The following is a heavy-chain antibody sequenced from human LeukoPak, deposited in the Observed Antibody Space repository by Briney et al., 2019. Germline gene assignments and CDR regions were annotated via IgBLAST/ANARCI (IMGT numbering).Heavy chain of an antibody. J-gene: IGHJ4*02. V-gene: IGHV1-69*13. CDR3: ASPSSSSSRSFLLFDY. CDR1: GGTFSSYA. Sequence: SVKVSCKASGGTFSSYAISWVRLAPGQGLEWMGGIIPIFGTANYAQKFQGRVTITADESTSTAYMELSSLRSEDTAVYYCASPSSSSSRSFLLFDYWGQGTLVTVSS. D-gene: IGHD6-6*01. CDR2: IIPIFGTA.